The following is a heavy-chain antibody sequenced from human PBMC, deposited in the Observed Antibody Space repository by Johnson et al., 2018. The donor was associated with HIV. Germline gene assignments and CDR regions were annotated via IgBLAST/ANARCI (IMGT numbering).Heavy chain of an antibody. CDR3: SRESVHCEYAFDI. CDR2: IKQDGSEK. D-gene: IGHD2-21*01. J-gene: IGHJ3*02. V-gene: IGHV3-7*01. CDR1: GFTFSSYW. Sequence: VQLVESGGGLVQPGGSLRLSCAASGFTFSSYWMSWVRQAPGKGLEWVANIKQDGSEKYYVDSVKGRFTISRDNAKNSLYLQMNSLRAEDSAVYYCSRESVHCEYAFDIWGQGTMVTVSS.